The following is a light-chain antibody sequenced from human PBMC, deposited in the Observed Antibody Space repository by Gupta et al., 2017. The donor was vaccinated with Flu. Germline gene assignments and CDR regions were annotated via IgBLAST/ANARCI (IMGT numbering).Light chain of an antibody. CDR2: RNN. J-gene: IGLJ3*02. V-gene: IGLV10-54*04. Sequence: NATLTCTGNGNNVGYKGAAWLQQHQGHPPKLLSYRNNNRHSGISERFSASRSGNTAALTITGLQTEDEADYYCSAGDSSLSAWVFGGGTKLTVL. CDR1: GNNVGYKG. CDR3: SAGDSSLSAWV.